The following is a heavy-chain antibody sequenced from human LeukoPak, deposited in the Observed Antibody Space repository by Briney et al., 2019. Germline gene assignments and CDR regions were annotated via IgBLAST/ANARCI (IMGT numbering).Heavy chain of an antibody. Sequence: PGWSLTLSCTASGFTFSSHCTSGFRQPPGKGLEWVANIKQDGGEKHYVDAVKGRFTISRDKAKNSLYLQMNSLRAEDTAVYYCARRLIRGVIIRDFDSWGQGTQVTVSS. J-gene: IGHJ4*02. CDR3: ARRLIRGVIIRDFDS. CDR1: GFTFSSHC. V-gene: IGHV3-7*01. CDR2: IKQDGGEK. D-gene: IGHD3-10*01.